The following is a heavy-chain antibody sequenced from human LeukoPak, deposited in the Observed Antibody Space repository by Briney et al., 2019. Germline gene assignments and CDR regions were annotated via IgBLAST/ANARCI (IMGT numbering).Heavy chain of an antibody. V-gene: IGHV3-21*01. CDR3: ARDSSRGSYWWDGDYYYGMDV. Sequence: GGSLRLSCAASGFTFSSYSMNWVRQAPGKGLEWVSSISSGSTYMYYADSVKGRFTISRDNAKNSLYLQMNSLRAEDTAVYYCARDSSRGSYWWDGDYYYGMDVWGQGTTVTVSS. D-gene: IGHD1-26*01. CDR2: ISSGSTYM. CDR1: GFTFSSYS. J-gene: IGHJ6*02.